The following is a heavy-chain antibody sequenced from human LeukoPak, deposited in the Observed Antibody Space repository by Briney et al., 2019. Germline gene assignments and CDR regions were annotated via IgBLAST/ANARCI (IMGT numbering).Heavy chain of an antibody. Sequence: GRSLRLSCAASGFTFSSYGMHWVRQAPGKGLEWVAVIWYDGSNKYYADSVKGRFTISRDNSKNTLYLQMGSLRAEDMAVYYCARDSSGYIDYWGQGTLVTVSS. CDR1: GFTFSSYG. V-gene: IGHV3-33*01. D-gene: IGHD3-22*01. J-gene: IGHJ4*02. CDR3: ARDSSGYIDY. CDR2: IWYDGSNK.